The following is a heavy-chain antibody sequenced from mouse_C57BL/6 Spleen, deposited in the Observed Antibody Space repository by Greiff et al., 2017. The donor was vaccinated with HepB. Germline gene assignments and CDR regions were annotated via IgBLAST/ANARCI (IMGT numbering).Heavy chain of an antibody. J-gene: IGHJ2*01. CDR1: GYTFTDYN. CDR2: INPNNGGT. V-gene: IGHV1-22*01. Sequence: EVQLQESGPELVKPGASVKMSCKASGYTFTDYNMHWVKQSHGKSLEWIGYINPNNGGTSYNQKFKGKATLTVNKSSSTAYMELRSLTSEDSAVYYCARSPVYYDYLYYFDYWGQGTTLTVSS. D-gene: IGHD2-4*01. CDR3: ARSPVYYDYLYYFDY.